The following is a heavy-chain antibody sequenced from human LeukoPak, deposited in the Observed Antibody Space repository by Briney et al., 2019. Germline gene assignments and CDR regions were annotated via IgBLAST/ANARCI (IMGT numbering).Heavy chain of an antibody. Sequence: GESLRLSCAASGFTFSSYAMHWVRQAPGKGLEWVAVISYDGSNKYYADSVKGRFTISRDNSKNTLYLQMNSLRAEDTAVYYCARAYSSGWYYFDYWGQGTLVTVSS. V-gene: IGHV3-30*04. CDR2: ISYDGSNK. CDR3: ARAYSSGWYYFDY. J-gene: IGHJ4*02. CDR1: GFTFSSYA. D-gene: IGHD6-19*01.